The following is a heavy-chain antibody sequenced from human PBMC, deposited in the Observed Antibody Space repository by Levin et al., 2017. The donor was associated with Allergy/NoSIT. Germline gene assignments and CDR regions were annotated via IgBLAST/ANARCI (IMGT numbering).Heavy chain of an antibody. D-gene: IGHD3-10*01. Sequence: LSLTCAASGFTFSSYAMHWVRQAPGKGLEWVAVISYDGSNKYYADSVKGRFTISRDNSKNTLYLQMNSLRAEDTAVYYCARDYYYFDYWGQGTLVTVSS. CDR1: GFTFSSYA. CDR3: ARDYYYFDY. V-gene: IGHV3-30-3*01. J-gene: IGHJ4*02. CDR2: ISYDGSNK.